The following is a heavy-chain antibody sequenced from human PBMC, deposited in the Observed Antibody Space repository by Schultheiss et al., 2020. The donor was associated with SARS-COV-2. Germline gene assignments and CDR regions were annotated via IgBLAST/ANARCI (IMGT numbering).Heavy chain of an antibody. D-gene: IGHD3-10*01. Sequence: SETLSLTCTVSGGSVSSGGYSWSWIRQPPGKGLEWIGYIYYSGSTHYNPSLKSRVTISISTSKTQFSLNLNSVTAADTAVYYCARGGYHGSGYYFDSWGQGTLVTVSS. CDR1: GGSVSSGGYS. J-gene: IGHJ4*02. CDR2: IYYSGST. V-gene: IGHV4-61*08. CDR3: ARGGYHGSGYYFDS.